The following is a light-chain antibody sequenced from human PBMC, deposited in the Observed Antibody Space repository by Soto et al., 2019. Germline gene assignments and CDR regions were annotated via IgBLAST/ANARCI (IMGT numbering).Light chain of an antibody. V-gene: IGKV3-15*01. CDR1: QSVHSN. CDR3: QQYGSSQWT. CDR2: GAS. J-gene: IGKJ1*01. Sequence: EIVMTQSPATLSLSPGETATLSCRASQSVHSNLAWFQQHPGQAPRLLIYGASSRATGIPVRFSGSGSGTEFTLTISSLQPEDFAVYYCQQYGSSQWTFGQGTKVDIK.